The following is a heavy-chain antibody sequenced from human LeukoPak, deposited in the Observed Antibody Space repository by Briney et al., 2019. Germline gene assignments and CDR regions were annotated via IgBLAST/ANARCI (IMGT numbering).Heavy chain of an antibody. V-gene: IGHV4-61*01. CDR3: ARVPISTTARGYFDY. J-gene: IGHJ4*02. Sequence: SETLSLTCTVSGGSVSSGRYYWSWIRQPPGKGLEWIGYIYFSGSTTYNPSLNSRVTISVDTSKNKYSLKLSSVTAADTAVYYCARVPISTTARGYFDYWGQGTLVTVSS. CDR1: GGSVSSGRYY. CDR2: IYFSGST. D-gene: IGHD4-17*01.